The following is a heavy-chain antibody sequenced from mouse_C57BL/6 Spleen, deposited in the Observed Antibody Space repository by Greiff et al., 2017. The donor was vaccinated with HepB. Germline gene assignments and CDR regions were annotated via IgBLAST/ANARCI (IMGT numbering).Heavy chain of an antibody. CDR2: IYPGDGDT. D-gene: IGHD4-1*01. J-gene: IGHJ1*03. CDR1: GYAFSSSW. V-gene: IGHV1-82*01. Sequence: QVQLQQSGPELVKPGASVKISCKASGYAFSSSWMNWVKQRPGKGLEWIGRIYPGDGDTNYNGKFKGKATLTADKSSSTAYMQLSSLTSEDSAVYCCARRWDDWYFDVWGTGTTVTVSS. CDR3: ARRWDDWYFDV.